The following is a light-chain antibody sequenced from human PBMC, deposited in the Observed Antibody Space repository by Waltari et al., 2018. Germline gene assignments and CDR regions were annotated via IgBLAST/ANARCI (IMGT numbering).Light chain of an antibody. J-gene: IGKJ2*01. V-gene: IGKV3-11*01. Sequence: EIVLTQSPATLSLSPGERATLSSRASQSVSSYLAWYQQKPGQAPRLLIYDVSNRATGIPARFSGSGSGTDFTLTISSLEPEDFAVYYCQERSDWPPTFGQGTKLEIK. CDR2: DVS. CDR1: QSVSSY. CDR3: QERSDWPPT.